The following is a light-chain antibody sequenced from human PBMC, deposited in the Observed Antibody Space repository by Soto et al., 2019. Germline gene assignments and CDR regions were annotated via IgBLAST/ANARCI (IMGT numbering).Light chain of an antibody. Sequence: QSVLTQPASVSGSPGQSITISCTGTSSDVGGYSYVSWYQQHPGKAPKLMIYEVNNRPSGVSNRFSGSKSGSTASLTISGLQAEDEADYYCSSYTSSSTLGVFGTGTKLTVL. CDR1: SSDVGGYSY. J-gene: IGLJ1*01. V-gene: IGLV2-14*01. CDR2: EVN. CDR3: SSYTSSSTLGV.